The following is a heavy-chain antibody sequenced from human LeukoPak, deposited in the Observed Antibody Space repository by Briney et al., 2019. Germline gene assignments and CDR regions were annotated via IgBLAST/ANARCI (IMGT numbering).Heavy chain of an antibody. D-gene: IGHD3-3*01. Sequence: SETLSLTCTVSGGSFSNYNYYWGWIRQSPGKGLEWIGSIHYVGSTYYNPSLKSRVTISVDTSKNQFSLNLSSVTAADTAVYYCARQNNFDFWSGFFDYWGLGALFTVSS. CDR3: ARQNNFDFWSGFFDY. CDR2: IHYVGST. V-gene: IGHV4-39*01. CDR1: GGSFSNYNYY. J-gene: IGHJ4*02.